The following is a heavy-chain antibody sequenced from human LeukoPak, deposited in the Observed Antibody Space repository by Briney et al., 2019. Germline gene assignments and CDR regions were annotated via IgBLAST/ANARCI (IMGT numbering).Heavy chain of an antibody. D-gene: IGHD3-10*01. Sequence: ASVKVSCKVSGYTLTELSMHWVRQAPGKGLEWMGGFDPEDGETIYAQKFQGRVTMTRNTSISTAYMELSSLRSEDTAVYYCARGREGRDGDSFYYYYMDVWGKGTTVTISS. CDR2: FDPEDGET. CDR3: ARGREGRDGDSFYYYYMDV. J-gene: IGHJ6*03. V-gene: IGHV1-24*01. CDR1: GYTLTELS.